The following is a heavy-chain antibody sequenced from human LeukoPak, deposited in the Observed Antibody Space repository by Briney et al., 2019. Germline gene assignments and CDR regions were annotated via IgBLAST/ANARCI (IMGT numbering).Heavy chain of an antibody. J-gene: IGHJ4*02. CDR2: ISYSGST. V-gene: IGHV4-59*01. CDR1: GGSIRSYY. Sequence: SETLSLTCTVSGGSIRSYYWGWIRQPPGKTLEWIGYISYSGSTKYNTSLKSRVTVSVDMSKNQFSLNLNSVTAADTAVYYCARDFRDGYFDYWGQGTLVTVSS. CDR3: ARDFRDGYFDY. D-gene: IGHD5-24*01.